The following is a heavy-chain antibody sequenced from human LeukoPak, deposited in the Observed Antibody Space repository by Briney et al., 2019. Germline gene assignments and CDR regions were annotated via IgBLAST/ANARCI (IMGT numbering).Heavy chain of an antibody. J-gene: IGHJ4*02. CDR3: ARGEAYDILTGYNSYYFDY. V-gene: IGHV4-59*01. Sequence: SETLSLTCTVSGGSINSYYWSWIRQPPGKGLEWIGYIYYSGSTNYNPSLKSRVTISVDTSKNQFSLKLSSVTAADTAVYYCARGEAYDILTGYNSYYFDYWGQGTLVTVSS. CDR2: IYYSGST. CDR1: GGSINSYY. D-gene: IGHD3-9*01.